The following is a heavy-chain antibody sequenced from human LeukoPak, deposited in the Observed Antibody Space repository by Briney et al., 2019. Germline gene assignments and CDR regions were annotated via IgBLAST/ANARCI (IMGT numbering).Heavy chain of an antibody. Sequence: GGSLRLPCEVSGITLNNSGMTWVRQAPGKGLEWVAGISDSGGCTKYADSVKGRFTISRDNPKNTLYLQMNSLRAEDTAVYFCAKRGVVIRVILVGFHKEAYYFESWGQGALVTVSS. CDR1: GITLNNSG. J-gene: IGHJ4*02. V-gene: IGHV3-23*01. CDR2: ISDSGGCT. D-gene: IGHD3/OR15-3a*01. CDR3: AKRGVVIRVILVGFHKEAYYFES.